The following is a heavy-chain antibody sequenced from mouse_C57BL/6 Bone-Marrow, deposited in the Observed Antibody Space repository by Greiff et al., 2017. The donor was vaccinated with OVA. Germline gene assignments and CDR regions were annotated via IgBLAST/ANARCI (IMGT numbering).Heavy chain of an antibody. CDR2: ISSGSSTI. D-gene: IGHD2-5*01. Sequence: EVQRVESGGGLVKPGGSLKLSCAASGFTFSDYGMHWVRQAPEKGLEWVAYISSGSSTIYYADTVKGRFTISRDNAKNTLFLQMTSLRSEDTAMYYCARKDYSNPYYFDYWGQGTTLTVSS. CDR1: GFTFSDYG. V-gene: IGHV5-17*01. J-gene: IGHJ2*01. CDR3: ARKDYSNPYYFDY.